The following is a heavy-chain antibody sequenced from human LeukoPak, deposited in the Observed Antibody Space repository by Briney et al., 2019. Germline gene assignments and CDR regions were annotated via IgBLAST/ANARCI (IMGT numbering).Heavy chain of an antibody. J-gene: IGHJ4*02. D-gene: IGHD5-18*01. CDR2: KYYSGST. CDR1: GVSINTCCYY. V-gene: IGHV4-61*01. CDR3: ARGRSYGFDFDS. Sequence: SETLSLTCDVSGVSINTCCYYWTWIRQPPGKGLEWIGYKYYSGSTRYNSSLRSRLTISLDMSKNQFSLRLTSVTAADTAVYYCARGRSYGFDFDSWGPGTLVIVSS.